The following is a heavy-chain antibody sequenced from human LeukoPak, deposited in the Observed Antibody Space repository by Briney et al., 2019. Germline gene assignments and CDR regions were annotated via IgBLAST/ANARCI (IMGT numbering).Heavy chain of an antibody. CDR3: ASPSSTPGMDV. CDR1: GFTFSSYG. J-gene: IGHJ6*02. CDR2: ISYDGSNK. V-gene: IGHV3-30*03. Sequence: GRSLRLSRAASGFTFSSYGMHWVRQAPGKGLEWVAVISYDGSNKYYADPVKGRFTISRDNSKNTLYLQMNSLRAEDTAVYYCASPSSTPGMDVWGQGTTVTVSS. D-gene: IGHD2-2*01.